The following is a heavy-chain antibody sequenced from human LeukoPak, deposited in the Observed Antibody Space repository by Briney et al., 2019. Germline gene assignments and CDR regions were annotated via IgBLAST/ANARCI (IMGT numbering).Heavy chain of an antibody. Sequence: SETLSLTCTVSGGSISSGDYYWSWIRQPPGKGLEWIGYIYYSGSTYYNPSLKSRVTISVDTSKNQFSLKLSSVTAADTAVYYCARDAHDSGGQPYYFDYWGQGTLVTVSS. CDR1: GGSISSGDYY. J-gene: IGHJ4*02. CDR3: ARDAHDSGGQPYYFDY. V-gene: IGHV4-30-4*01. D-gene: IGHD3-22*01. CDR2: IYYSGST.